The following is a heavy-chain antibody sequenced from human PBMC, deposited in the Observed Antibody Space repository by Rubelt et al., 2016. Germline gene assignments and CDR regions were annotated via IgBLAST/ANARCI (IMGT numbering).Heavy chain of an antibody. Sequence: QITLKESGPTLVKPTQTLTLTCTFSGFSLSTSGVGVGRIRQPPGKALEWLAHIFSNDDKYYSTSLNSRLTISKETSKSQVVLTMTNMDPVDTATYSCERISYYYDSSGYYWESADYWGQGALVTVSS. D-gene: IGHD3-22*01. V-gene: IGHV2-26*01. J-gene: IGHJ4*02. CDR1: GFSLSTSGVG. CDR2: IFSNDDK. CDR3: ERISYYYDSSGYYWESADY.